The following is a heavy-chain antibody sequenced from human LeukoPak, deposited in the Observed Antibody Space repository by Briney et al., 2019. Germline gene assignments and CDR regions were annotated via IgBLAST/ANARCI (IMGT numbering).Heavy chain of an antibody. CDR2: INHSGST. V-gene: IGHV4-34*01. D-gene: IGHD3-10*01. CDR3: ARDHGSGSYFPDY. J-gene: IGHJ4*02. CDR1: GGSFSGYY. Sequence: SETLSLTCAVYGGSFSGYYWSWIRQPPGKGLEWIGEINHSGSTNYNPSLKSRVTISVDTSKNQFSLKLSSVTAADTAVYYCARDHGSGSYFPDYWGQGTLVTVSS.